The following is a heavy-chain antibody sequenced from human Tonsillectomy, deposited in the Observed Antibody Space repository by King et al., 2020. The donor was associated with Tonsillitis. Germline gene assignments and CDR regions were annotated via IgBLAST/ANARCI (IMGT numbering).Heavy chain of an antibody. CDR3: STTAY. J-gene: IGHJ4*02. D-gene: IGHD1-26*01. Sequence: EWQLVQSGGGLVQPGGSLRLSCSASGFSFSDYAMHWVRQAPGKGLEYVSAISDNGGITYHADSVKGRFTISRDNSKNTLYLQMSSLRPEDTALYYCSTTAYWGQGTLVTVSS. CDR2: ISDNGGIT. CDR1: GFSFSDYA. V-gene: IGHV3-64D*06.